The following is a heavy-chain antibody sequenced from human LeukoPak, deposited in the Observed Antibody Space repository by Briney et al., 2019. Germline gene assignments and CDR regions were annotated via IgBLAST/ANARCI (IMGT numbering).Heavy chain of an antibody. V-gene: IGHV3-23*01. CDR1: EFVFSDYY. Sequence: GGSLRLSCAASEFVFSDYYMSWIRQAPGKGLEWASSITGGGVAYYVDSVKGRFTVSRDNSKNTLYLQINSLTAEDTAFYYCAKGRGTGAVDWFDPWGQGTLVTVSS. J-gene: IGHJ5*02. CDR2: ITGGGVA. CDR3: AKGRGTGAVDWFDP. D-gene: IGHD3/OR15-3a*01.